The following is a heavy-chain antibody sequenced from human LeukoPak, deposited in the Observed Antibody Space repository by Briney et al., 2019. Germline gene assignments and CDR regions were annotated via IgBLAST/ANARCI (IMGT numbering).Heavy chain of an antibody. CDR3: ARSDQETVCSGGSCYFDY. CDR2: IYYSGST. V-gene: IGHV4-39*07. D-gene: IGHD2-15*01. Sequence: PSETLSLTCTVSGGSISSSSYYWGWIRQPPGKGLEWIGSIYYSGSTYYNPSLKSRVTISVDTSKNQFSLKLSSVTAADTAVYYCARSDQETVCSGGSCYFDYWGQGTLVTVSS. CDR1: GGSISSSSYY. J-gene: IGHJ4*02.